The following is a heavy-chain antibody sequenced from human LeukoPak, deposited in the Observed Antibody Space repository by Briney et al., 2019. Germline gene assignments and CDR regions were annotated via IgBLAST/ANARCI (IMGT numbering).Heavy chain of an antibody. V-gene: IGHV3-53*01. CDR1: GFTVSSNY. Sequence: PGGSLRLSCAASGFTVSSNYMSWVRQAPGKGLEWVSVIYSGGSTYYADSVKGRFTISRDNSKNTLYLQMNSLRAEDTAVYYCARGGYSYGPPGYFDYWGQGTLVTVSS. J-gene: IGHJ4*02. D-gene: IGHD5-18*01. CDR2: IYSGGST. CDR3: ARGGYSYGPPGYFDY.